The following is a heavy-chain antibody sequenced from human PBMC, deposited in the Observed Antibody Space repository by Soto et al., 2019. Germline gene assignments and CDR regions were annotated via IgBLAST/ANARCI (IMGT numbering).Heavy chain of an antibody. CDR2: IYPGDSDT. V-gene: IGHV5-51*07. D-gene: IGHD4-17*01. CDR1: GYSVTICW. CDR3: ARHPNYGEGAFDI. J-gene: IGHJ3*02. Sequence: SRNRSSEVSGYSVTICWIGWVQKMPGKGLEWMGIIYPGDSDTRYSPSFQGQVTISADKSISTAYLQWSSLKASDTAMYYCARHPNYGEGAFDIWGQGTMVNVSS.